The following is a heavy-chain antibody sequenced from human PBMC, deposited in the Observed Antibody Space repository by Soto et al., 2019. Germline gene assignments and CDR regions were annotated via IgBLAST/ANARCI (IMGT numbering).Heavy chain of an antibody. V-gene: IGHV1-69*01. D-gene: IGHD3-22*01. CDR3: ARGARYYDSSGYFAYDAFAI. CDR2: IIPIFGTA. Sequence: QVQLVQSGAEVKKPGSSVKVSCKASGGTFSSYAISWVRQAPGQGLEWMGGIIPIFGTANYAQKFQGRVTITADESTSTAYMELSSLRSEDTAVYYCARGARYYDSSGYFAYDAFAIWGQGTMVTVSS. J-gene: IGHJ3*02. CDR1: GGTFSSYA.